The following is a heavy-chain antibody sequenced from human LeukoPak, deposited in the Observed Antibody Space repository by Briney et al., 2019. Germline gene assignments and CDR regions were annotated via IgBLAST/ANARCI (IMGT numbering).Heavy chain of an antibody. CDR1: GFTFSSYA. J-gene: IGHJ4*02. V-gene: IGHV3-23*01. Sequence: SGGSLRLSCAASGFTFSSYAMSWVRQAPGKGLEWVSAISGSGGSTYYAESVKGRFTISRDNAKNSLYLQMNSLRAEDTAVYYCACDFRYLGHDFWGQGTLVTVSS. CDR2: ISGSGGST. D-gene: IGHD2-21*02. CDR3: ACDFRYLGHDF.